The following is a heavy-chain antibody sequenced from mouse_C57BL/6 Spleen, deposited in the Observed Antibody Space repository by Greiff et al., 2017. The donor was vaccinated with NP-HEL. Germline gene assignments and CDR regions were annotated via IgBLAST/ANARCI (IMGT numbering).Heavy chain of an antibody. Sequence: VQLQQSGAELVRPGTSVKVSCKASGYAFTNYLIEWVKQRPGQGLEWIGVINPGSGGTNYNEKFKGKATLTADKSSSTAYMQLSSLTSEDSAVYVCARGDPGGYFEVWGTGTTVTVSS. CDR2: INPGSGGT. D-gene: IGHD3-3*01. CDR1: GYAFTNYL. J-gene: IGHJ1*03. V-gene: IGHV1-54*01. CDR3: ARGDPGGYFEV.